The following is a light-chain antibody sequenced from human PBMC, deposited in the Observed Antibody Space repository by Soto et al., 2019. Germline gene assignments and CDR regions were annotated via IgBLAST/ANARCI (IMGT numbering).Light chain of an antibody. V-gene: IGKV3-20*01. CDR3: QQYCSSPLYT. J-gene: IGKJ2*01. CDR1: QSVSSIY. Sequence: EIVLTQSPGTLSLSPGEGATLSCRASQSVSSIYLAWYQQKPGQAPRLLIYGASSRATGIPDRFSGSGSGTDFTLTISRLEPEDFAVYYCQQYCSSPLYTFGQGTKLEIK. CDR2: GAS.